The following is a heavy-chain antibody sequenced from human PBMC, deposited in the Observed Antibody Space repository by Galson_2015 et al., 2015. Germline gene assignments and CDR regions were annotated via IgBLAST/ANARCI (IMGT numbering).Heavy chain of an antibody. J-gene: IGHJ3*02. CDR3: AKGGCSSANCEMPFDI. CDR2: ITKSGRNI. CDR1: GCTFSNYV. Sequence: SLRLSCAASGCTFSNYVMSWVRQAPGKGLEWVSSITKSGRNINYADSVKGRFTISRDDSKNSLYLQMDRLRAEDTAVYYCAKGGCSSANCEMPFDIWGQGTVVTVTS. D-gene: IGHD2-2*01. V-gene: IGHV3-23*01.